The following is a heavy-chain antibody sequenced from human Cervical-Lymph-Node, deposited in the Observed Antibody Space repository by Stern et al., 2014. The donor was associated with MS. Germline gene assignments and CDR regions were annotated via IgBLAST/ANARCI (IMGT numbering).Heavy chain of an antibody. V-gene: IGHV1-18*01. CDR1: GYTFTSYD. CDR3: ARGPGGCSGGSCYGDY. Sequence: QLVQSGAEVKKPGASVKVSCKASGYTFTSYDISWVRQAPGQGLEWVGWINTYNGNTDYAQKLQDRVTMTTDTSTTTAYMELRSLRSDDTAVYYCARGPGGCSGGSCYGDYWGQGTLVTVSS. D-gene: IGHD2-15*01. J-gene: IGHJ4*02. CDR2: INTYNGNT.